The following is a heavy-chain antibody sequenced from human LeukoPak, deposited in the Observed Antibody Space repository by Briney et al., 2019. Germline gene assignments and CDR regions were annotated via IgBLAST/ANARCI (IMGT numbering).Heavy chain of an antibody. Sequence: SVKVSCKASGGTFSSYAISWVRQAPGQGLEWMGGIIPIFGTANYAQKFQGRVTITADESTSTAYMELSSLRSEDTAVYYCARSRIQLWLRSYFDYWGQGTLVTVSS. V-gene: IGHV1-69*13. D-gene: IGHD5-18*01. CDR3: ARSRIQLWLRSYFDY. J-gene: IGHJ4*02. CDR2: IIPIFGTA. CDR1: GGTFSSYA.